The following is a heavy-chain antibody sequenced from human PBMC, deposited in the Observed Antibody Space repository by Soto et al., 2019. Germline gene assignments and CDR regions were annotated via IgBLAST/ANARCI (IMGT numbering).Heavy chain of an antibody. CDR3: VRDPAMPGHGMDV. D-gene: IGHD2-2*01. CDR1: GGSISGYF. Sequence: SETLSLTCTVSGGSISGYFWSWTRQPPGKGLEWIGYIHYSGYTKYNPSLESRISISVDTSKNQFSLRLSSVTAADAAFYYCVRDPAMPGHGMDVWGQGTTVTVSS. J-gene: IGHJ6*02. CDR2: IHYSGYT. V-gene: IGHV4-59*01.